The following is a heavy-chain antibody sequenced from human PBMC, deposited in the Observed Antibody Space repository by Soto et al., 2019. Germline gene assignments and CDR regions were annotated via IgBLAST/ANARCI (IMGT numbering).Heavy chain of an antibody. J-gene: IGHJ4*02. D-gene: IGHD5-12*01. Sequence: QVQLQESGPGLVKPSETLSLTCTVSGGSISSYYWSWIRQPPGKGLEWIGYIYYSGSTNSNPSLKSRVTISVDTSKNQFSLKLSSVTAADTAVYYCARHGGSGYDYCFDYWGQGTLVTVSS. CDR1: GGSISSYY. CDR3: ARHGGSGYDYCFDY. V-gene: IGHV4-59*08. CDR2: IYYSGST.